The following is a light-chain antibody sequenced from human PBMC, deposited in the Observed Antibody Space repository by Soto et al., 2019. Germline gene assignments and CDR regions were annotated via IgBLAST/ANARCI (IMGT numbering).Light chain of an antibody. CDR2: QAT. J-gene: IGKJ1*01. CDR3: QQYKSYPLT. Sequence: DIQMTQSPSTLSASVGDRVSITCRASQSSSTWLDWYQQKPGKAPKLLLYQATSLESGVPSRSSGSGSGTEFNITITSLQHDDFATCYCQQYKSYPLTFGQGTKVEMK. CDR1: QSSSTW. V-gene: IGKV1-5*03.